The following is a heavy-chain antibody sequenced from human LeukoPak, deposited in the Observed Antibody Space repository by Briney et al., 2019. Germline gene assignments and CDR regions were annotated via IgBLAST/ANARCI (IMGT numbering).Heavy chain of an antibody. V-gene: IGHV3-21*01. CDR1: GLTFSTYN. J-gene: IGHJ5*02. Sequence: PGGSLRLSCAGSGLTFSTYNMNWVRQAPGEGLEWVSSISTSGIYIYYADSVKGRFTISRDNAKNSLYLQMNSLRAEDTAVYYCATDLIHYYASGAKTWGQGTLVTVSS. CDR3: ATDLIHYYASGAKT. CDR2: ISTSGIYI. D-gene: IGHD3-10*01.